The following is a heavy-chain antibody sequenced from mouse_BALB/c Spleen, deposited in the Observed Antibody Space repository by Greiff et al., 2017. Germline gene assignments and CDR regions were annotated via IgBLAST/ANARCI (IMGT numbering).Heavy chain of an antibody. Sequence: LVKTGASVKISCKASGYSFTGYYMHWVKQSHGKSLEWIGYISCYNGATSYNQKFKGKATFTVDTSSSTAYMQFNSLISEDSAVYYCARDYYGSSPHFDYWGQGTTLTVSS. D-gene: IGHD1-1*01. CDR3: ARDYYGSSPHFDY. CDR2: ISCYNGAT. CDR1: GYSFTGYY. V-gene: IGHV1S34*01. J-gene: IGHJ2*01.